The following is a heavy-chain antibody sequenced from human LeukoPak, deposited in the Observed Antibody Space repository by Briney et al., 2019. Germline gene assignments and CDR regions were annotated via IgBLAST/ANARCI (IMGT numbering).Heavy chain of an antibody. CDR2: IYYSGTT. D-gene: IGHD3-3*01. CDR1: GVSITSYY. V-gene: IGHV4-59*01. Sequence: SETLSLTCSVSGVSITSYYWTWIRQPPGKGLEWVGYIYYSGTTDYNPSLKSRVTISVDTSKNQFSLKLSSVTAADTAVYYCARGGYDFWSGPTNWFDPWGQGTLVTVSS. J-gene: IGHJ5*02. CDR3: ARGGYDFWSGPTNWFDP.